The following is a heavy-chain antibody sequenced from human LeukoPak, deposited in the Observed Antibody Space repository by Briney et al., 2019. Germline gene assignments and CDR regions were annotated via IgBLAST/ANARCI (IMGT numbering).Heavy chain of an antibody. CDR2: IEPSGTN. CDR1: GGSLNNYY. Sequence: MTSETLSLTCTVSGGSLNNYYWTWIRQPAGKGLEWIGRIEPSGTNDHNPSLKSRVTTSINMSKNQFSLELISVTAADTAVYFCARTSREFDYWGQGTLVTVSS. J-gene: IGHJ4*02. V-gene: IGHV4-4*07. CDR3: ARTSREFDY.